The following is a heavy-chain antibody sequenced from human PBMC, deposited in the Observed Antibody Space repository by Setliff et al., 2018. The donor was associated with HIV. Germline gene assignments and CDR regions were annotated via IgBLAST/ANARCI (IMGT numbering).Heavy chain of an antibody. V-gene: IGHV3-15*01. CDR3: TTVNRYYYDSSGYYSDY. D-gene: IGHD3-22*01. J-gene: IGHJ4*02. CDR2: IKSKTDGGTT. Sequence: GGSLRLSCAASGFTFSNAWMSWVRQAPGKGLEWVGRIKSKTDGGTTDYAAPVRGRFTISRDDSKNTLYLQMKSLKTEDTAVYCCTTVNRYYYDSSGYYSDYWGRGTLVT. CDR1: GFTFSNAW.